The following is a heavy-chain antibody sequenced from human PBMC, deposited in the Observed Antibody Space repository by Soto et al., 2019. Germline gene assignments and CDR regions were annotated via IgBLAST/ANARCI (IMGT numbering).Heavy chain of an antibody. V-gene: IGHV4-39*01. J-gene: IGHJ4*02. CDR2: IYYSGST. Sequence: SATLSLTCTVSGGSISSSSYYWGWIRQPPWKGLEWIGSIYYSGSTYYNPSLKSRVTISVDTSKNQFSLKLSSVTAADTAVYYCARQLYYDILTGYSFDYWGQGTLVTVSS. D-gene: IGHD3-9*01. CDR1: GGSISSSSYY. CDR3: ARQLYYDILTGYSFDY.